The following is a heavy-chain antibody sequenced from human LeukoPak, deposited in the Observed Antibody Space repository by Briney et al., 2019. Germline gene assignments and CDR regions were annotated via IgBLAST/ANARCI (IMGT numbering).Heavy chain of an antibody. Sequence: GGSLRLSCAASGFTFSSYGMSWVRQAPGKGLEWVSAISGSGGSTYYADSVKGRFTISRDNAKNSLYLQMNSLRAEDTAVYYCAREAAAGTGGIDYWGQGTLVTVSS. CDR3: AREAAAGTGGIDY. J-gene: IGHJ4*02. CDR2: ISGSGGST. V-gene: IGHV3-23*01. CDR1: GFTFSSYG. D-gene: IGHD6-13*01.